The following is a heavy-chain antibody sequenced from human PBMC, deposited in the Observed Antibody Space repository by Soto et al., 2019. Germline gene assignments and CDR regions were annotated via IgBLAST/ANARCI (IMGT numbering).Heavy chain of an antibody. V-gene: IGHV2-5*02. CDR3: AHRRGDYTTGYYYGMDV. Sequence: QITLKESGPTLVKPTQTLTLTCTFSGFSLSTSGVGVGWIRQPPGKALEWLALIYWDDDKRYSPSLKSRLTITKXXSXTXAVLTMTNMDPVDTATYYCAHRRGDYTTGYYYGMDVWGQGTTVTVSS. CDR1: GFSLSTSGVG. D-gene: IGHD4-17*01. CDR2: IYWDDDK. J-gene: IGHJ6*02.